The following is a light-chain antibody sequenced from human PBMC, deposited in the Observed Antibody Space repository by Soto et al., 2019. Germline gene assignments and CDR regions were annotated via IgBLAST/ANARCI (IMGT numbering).Light chain of an antibody. CDR1: QSVGSNY. V-gene: IGKV3-20*01. CDR2: GAS. Sequence: EIVLTQSPGTLSLSPGDRATLSCRASQSVGSNYLAWYQQKPGQAPRLLIFGASSRATGIPDRFSGSGSGTDFSLIISRQEAEDFAVYYCQQYGSSPITFGQGTRLEIK. J-gene: IGKJ5*01. CDR3: QQYGSSPIT.